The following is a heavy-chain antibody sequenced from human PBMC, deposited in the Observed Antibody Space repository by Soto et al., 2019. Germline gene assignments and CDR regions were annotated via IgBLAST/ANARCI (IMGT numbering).Heavy chain of an antibody. Sequence: ASVKVSCKASGYTFTSYTMHWVRQAPGQRLEWMGWITAGNGNTKYSQKFQGRVTITRDTSASTVYMELNGLRAEDTAVYYCARDSRIVATPAMGSVGFDPWGQGTLVTVSS. CDR3: ARDSRIVATPAMGSVGFDP. CDR2: ITAGNGNT. CDR1: GYTFTSYT. D-gene: IGHD2-2*01. J-gene: IGHJ5*02. V-gene: IGHV1-3*01.